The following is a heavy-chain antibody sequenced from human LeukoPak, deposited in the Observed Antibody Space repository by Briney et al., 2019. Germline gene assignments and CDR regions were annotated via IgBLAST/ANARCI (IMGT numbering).Heavy chain of an antibody. CDR3: ARAGYCSGGSCSDYYYYMDV. CDR1: GFTFSSYS. D-gene: IGHD2-15*01. J-gene: IGHJ6*03. CDR2: ISSSSGTI. V-gene: IGHV3-48*01. Sequence: GGSLRLSCAASGFTFSSYSMNWVRQAPGKGLEWVSYISSSSGTIYYADSVKGRFTISRDNAKNSLYLQMNSLRAEDTAVYYCARAGYCSGGSCSDYYYYMDVWGKGTTVTVSS.